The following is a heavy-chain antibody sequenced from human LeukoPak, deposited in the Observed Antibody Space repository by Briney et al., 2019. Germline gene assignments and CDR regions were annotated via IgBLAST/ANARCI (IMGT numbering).Heavy chain of an antibody. V-gene: IGHV3-30-3*01. CDR3: ARDHVGYSSDY. CDR2: ISYDGSNK. CDR1: GFTFSSYA. Sequence: GGSLRLSCAASGFTFSSYAMHWVRQAPGKGLEWVAVISYDGSNKYYADSVKGRFTISRDNSKNTLYLQMNSLRAEDTAVYYCARDHVGYSSDYWGQGTLVTVSS. J-gene: IGHJ4*02. D-gene: IGHD5-18*01.